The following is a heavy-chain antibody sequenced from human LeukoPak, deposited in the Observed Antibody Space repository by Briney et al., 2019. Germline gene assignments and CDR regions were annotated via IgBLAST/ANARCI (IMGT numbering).Heavy chain of an antibody. Sequence: SVKVSCKASGGTSSSYATSWERPAPGQGLEWRGGNIPNFGTANYAQKFQGRVTITPDETASTAFMGLSSLRSEDTAVYYCATANQTDPFDYWGQGTLVTVSS. CDR1: GGTSSSYA. CDR3: ATANQTDPFDY. D-gene: IGHD4/OR15-4a*01. V-gene: IGHV1-69*13. J-gene: IGHJ4*02. CDR2: NIPNFGTA.